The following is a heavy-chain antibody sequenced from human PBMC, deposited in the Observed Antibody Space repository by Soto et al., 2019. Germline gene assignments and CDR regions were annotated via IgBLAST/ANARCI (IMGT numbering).Heavy chain of an antibody. V-gene: IGHV1-69*13. Sequence: SVKVSCEASGGTFSSYAISWVRQAPGQGLEWMGGIIPIFGTANYAQKFQGRVTITADESTSTAYMELSSLRSEDTAVYYCARGPPHYGDFDYWGQGTLVTVSS. CDR1: GGTFSSYA. J-gene: IGHJ4*02. CDR3: ARGPPHYGDFDY. D-gene: IGHD4-17*01. CDR2: IIPIFGTA.